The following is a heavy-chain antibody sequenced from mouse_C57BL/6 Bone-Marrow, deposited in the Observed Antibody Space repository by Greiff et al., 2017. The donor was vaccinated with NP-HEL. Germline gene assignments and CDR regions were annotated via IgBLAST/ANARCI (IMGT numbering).Heavy chain of an antibody. J-gene: IGHJ4*01. CDR3: ARGSSGPGYYYAMDY. CDR2: ISSGSSTI. CDR1: GFTFSDYG. Sequence: EVKLVESGGGLVKPGGSLKLSYAASGFTFSDYGMHWVRQAPEKGLEWVAYISSGSSTIYYADTVKGRFTISRDNAKNTLFLQMTSLRSEDTAMYYCARGSSGPGYYYAMDYWGQGTSVTVSS. V-gene: IGHV5-17*01. D-gene: IGHD3-2*02.